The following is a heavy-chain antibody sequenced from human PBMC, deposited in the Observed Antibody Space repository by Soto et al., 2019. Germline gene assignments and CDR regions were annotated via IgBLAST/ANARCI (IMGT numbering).Heavy chain of an antibody. J-gene: IGHJ4*02. CDR2: ISGSGGST. Sequence: GGSLRLSCAASGFTFSSYAMSWVRQAPGKGLEWVSAISGSGGSTYYADSVKGRFTISRDNSKNTLYLQMNSLRAEDTAVYYCAKGGRWLPNPKDDLGFWDYWGQGTLVTVSS. CDR1: GFTFSSYA. D-gene: IGHD2-15*01. V-gene: IGHV3-23*01. CDR3: AKGGRWLPNPKDDLGFWDY.